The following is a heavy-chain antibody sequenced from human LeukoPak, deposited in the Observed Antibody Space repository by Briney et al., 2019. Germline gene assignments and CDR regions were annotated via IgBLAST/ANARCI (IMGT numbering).Heavy chain of an antibody. V-gene: IGHV4-59*01. Sequence: KSSETLSLTCTVSGGSISSYYWSWIRQPPGKGLEWIGYIYYSGSTSYNPSLKSRVTISVDTSKNQFSLKLSSVTAADTAVYYCARGVTSSGWFGGAFDIWGQGTMVTVSP. CDR1: GGSISSYY. J-gene: IGHJ3*02. CDR3: ARGVTSSGWFGGAFDI. D-gene: IGHD6-19*01. CDR2: IYYSGST.